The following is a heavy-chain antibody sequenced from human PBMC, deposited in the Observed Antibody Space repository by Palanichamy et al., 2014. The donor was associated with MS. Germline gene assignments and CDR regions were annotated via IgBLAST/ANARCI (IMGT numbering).Heavy chain of an antibody. D-gene: IGHD6-13*01. CDR2: IRQDGNEK. J-gene: IGHJ6*02. CDR3: ARVDPYCASSSCYGDHYGLDV. Sequence: WVATIRQDGNEKYYVDSVKGRFTISRDNAKNSLHLQMNSLRAEDTAVYYCARVDPYCASSSCYGDHYGLDVWGQGTTVTVSS. V-gene: IGHV3-7*01.